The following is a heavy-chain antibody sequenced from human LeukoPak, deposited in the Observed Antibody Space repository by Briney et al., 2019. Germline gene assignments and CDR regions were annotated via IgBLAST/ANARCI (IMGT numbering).Heavy chain of an antibody. J-gene: IGHJ5*02. D-gene: IGHD1/OR15-1a*01. CDR1: GFTFSSYD. CDR2: IWHDGNRK. CDR3: TRAAGITGTSRDNWFGP. V-gene: IGHV3-33*01. Sequence: GTSLRLSCAASGFTFSSYDMHWVRRAPGKGLEWVASIWHDGNRKYHADSVEGRFTISRDNSKNTVYVQMNSLRADDTAVYYCTRAAGITGTSRDNWFGPWGQGTLVTVSS.